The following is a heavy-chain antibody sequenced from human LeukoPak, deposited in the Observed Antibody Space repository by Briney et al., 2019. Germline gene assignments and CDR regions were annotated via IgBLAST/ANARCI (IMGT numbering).Heavy chain of an antibody. J-gene: IGHJ6*02. CDR2: ISSRDTTT. CDR1: GFTLNTHG. CDR3: ARAPPWFGDKHYGLDV. D-gene: IGHD3-10*01. V-gene: IGHV3-23*01. Sequence: GGSLRLSCAGEGFTLNTHGMSWVRHAPGKGLKWVSSISSRDTTTNDADSVKGRFTISRDGSKNTLYLHLNSLRAEDTAVYYCARAPPWFGDKHYGLDVWGQGTTVTVS.